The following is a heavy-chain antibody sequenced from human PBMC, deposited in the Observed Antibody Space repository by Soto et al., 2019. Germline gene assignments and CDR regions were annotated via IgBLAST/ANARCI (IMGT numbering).Heavy chain of an antibody. CDR2: IYPGDSDT. Sequence: PGESLKISCKGSGYSFTSYWIGWVRQMPGKGLEWMGIIYPGDSDTKYNPSFQGQVTFSADKSITTAYLHWSSLKASDTAIYYCARSPVVAAIDYYGMDVWGQGTTVTVSS. V-gene: IGHV5-51*01. CDR3: ARSPVVAAIDYYGMDV. J-gene: IGHJ6*02. D-gene: IGHD2-15*01. CDR1: GYSFTSYW.